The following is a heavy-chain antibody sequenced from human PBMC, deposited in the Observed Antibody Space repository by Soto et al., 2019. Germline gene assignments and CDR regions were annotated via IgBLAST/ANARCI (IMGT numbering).Heavy chain of an antibody. Sequence: PGESLKISCKGSGYSFTSYWISWVRQMPGKGLERMGRIDPSDSYTNYSPSFQGHVTISADKSISTAYLQWSSLKASDTAMYYCARRQGYDILTGRDYYYGMDVWGQGTTVTVS. V-gene: IGHV5-10-1*01. D-gene: IGHD3-9*01. CDR3: ARRQGYDILTGRDYYYGMDV. CDR2: IDPSDSYT. CDR1: GYSFTSYW. J-gene: IGHJ6*02.